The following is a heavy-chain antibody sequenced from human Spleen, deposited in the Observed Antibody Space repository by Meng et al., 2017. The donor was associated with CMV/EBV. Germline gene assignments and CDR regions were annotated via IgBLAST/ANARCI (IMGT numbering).Heavy chain of an antibody. D-gene: IGHD3-3*01. CDR1: GGSFSGYY. CDR2: IYNSGST. V-gene: IGHV4-59*01. J-gene: IGHJ3*02. CDR3: ARGQIPIFGVGGAFDI. Sequence: SETLSLTCAVYGGSFSGYYWSWIRQPPGKGLEWLGYIYNSGSTNYNPSLKSRVTISEDTSKNQFSLKLSSVTAADTAVYYCARGQIPIFGVGGAFDIWGQGTMVTVSS.